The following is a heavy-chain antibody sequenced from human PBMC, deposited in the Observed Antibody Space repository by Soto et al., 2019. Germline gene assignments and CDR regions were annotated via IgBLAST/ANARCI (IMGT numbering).Heavy chain of an antibody. D-gene: IGHD6-19*01. J-gene: IGHJ6*02. CDR3: ARDQTPSSGWPGMDV. Sequence: QVQLVQSAAEVKKPGASVKVSCKASGYSFTSYGISWVRQAPGQGPEWMGWISGHNGNTNHPQSLQGRVTMTTDTSRNTAYMELTRLRSDDTAVYYCARDQTPSSGWPGMDVWGQGTTVTVSS. CDR1: GYSFTSYG. V-gene: IGHV1-18*04. CDR2: ISGHNGNT.